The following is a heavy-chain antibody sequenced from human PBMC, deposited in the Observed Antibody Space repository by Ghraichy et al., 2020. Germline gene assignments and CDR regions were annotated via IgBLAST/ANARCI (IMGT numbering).Heavy chain of an antibody. CDR2: ISYSGST. CDR3: ARLVSGSYQRSDY. D-gene: IGHD1-26*01. Sequence: ETLSLTCTVSGGSISSYYWSWIRQPPGKGLEWIGYISYSGSTNYNPSLKSRVTISVDTSKNQFSLKLSSVTAADTAMYYCARLVSGSYQRSDYWGQGTLVTVSS. CDR1: GGSISSYY. J-gene: IGHJ4*02. V-gene: IGHV4-59*01.